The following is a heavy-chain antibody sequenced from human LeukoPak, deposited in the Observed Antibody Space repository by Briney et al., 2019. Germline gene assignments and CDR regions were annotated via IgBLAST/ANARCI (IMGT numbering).Heavy chain of an antibody. J-gene: IGHJ4*02. V-gene: IGHV4-34*01. CDR3: ARGRLLSSP. CDR1: GGSFSGYY. Sequence: PSEALSLTCAVYGGSFSGYYWSWIRQPPGKGLEWIGEINHSGSTNYNPSLKSRVTISVDTSKNQFSLKLSSVTAADTAVYYCARGRLLSSPWGQGTLVSVSS. CDR2: INHSGST. D-gene: IGHD1-26*01.